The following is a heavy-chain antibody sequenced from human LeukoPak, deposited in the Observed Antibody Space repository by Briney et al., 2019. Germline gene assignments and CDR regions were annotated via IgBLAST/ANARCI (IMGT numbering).Heavy chain of an antibody. CDR3: ARRTVAGTPFAGAAFDI. J-gene: IGHJ3*02. Sequence: PGGSLRLSCAASGFTFSSYSMNWVRQAPGKGLEWVSSISSSSSYIYYADSVKGRFTISRDNAKNSLYLQVNSLRAEDTAVYYCARRTVAGTPFAGAAFDIWGQGTMVTVSS. CDR1: GFTFSSYS. D-gene: IGHD6-19*01. V-gene: IGHV3-21*01. CDR2: ISSSSSYI.